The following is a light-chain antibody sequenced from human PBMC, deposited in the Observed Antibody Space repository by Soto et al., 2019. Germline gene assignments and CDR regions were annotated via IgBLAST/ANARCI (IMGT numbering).Light chain of an antibody. CDR2: AAS. V-gene: IGKV1-8*01. Sequence: AIRMTQSPSSLSASTGDRVTITCRASQGISSYLAWYQQKPGKAPKLLIYAASTLQSGVPSRFIGSGSGTDFTLTISCLQSEDFATYYCQQYYSYPLTFGGGTKVEIK. CDR1: QGISSY. J-gene: IGKJ4*01. CDR3: QQYYSYPLT.